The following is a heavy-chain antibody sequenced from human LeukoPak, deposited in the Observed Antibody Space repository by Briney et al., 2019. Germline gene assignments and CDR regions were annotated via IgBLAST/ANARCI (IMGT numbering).Heavy chain of an antibody. CDR3: AKGAHYYGSGSYYPFDY. CDR1: GFTFSSYW. J-gene: IGHJ4*02. CDR2: IKQDGSEK. D-gene: IGHD3-10*01. Sequence: GGSLRLSCAASGFTFSSYWMSWVRQAPGKGLEWVANIKQDGSEKYYVDSVKGRFTISRDNSKNTLYLQMNSLRGEDTAVYYCAKGAHYYGSGSYYPFDYWGQGTLVTVSS. V-gene: IGHV3-7*03.